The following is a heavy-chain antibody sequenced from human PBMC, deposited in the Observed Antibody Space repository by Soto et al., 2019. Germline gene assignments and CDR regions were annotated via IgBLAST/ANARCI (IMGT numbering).Heavy chain of an antibody. CDR3: TTDVRTAMGNYYYYYYMDV. CDR1: GFTFSNAW. CDR2: IKSKTDGGTT. Sequence: EVQLVESGGGLVKPGGSLRLSCAASGFTFSNAWMSWVRQAPGKGLEWVGRIKSKTDGGTTDYAAPVKGRFTISRDESKNTLYQQMNSLTTEVTAVYYCTTDVRTAMGNYYYYYYMDVWGKGPTVTVSS. D-gene: IGHD5-18*01. J-gene: IGHJ6*03. V-gene: IGHV3-15*01.